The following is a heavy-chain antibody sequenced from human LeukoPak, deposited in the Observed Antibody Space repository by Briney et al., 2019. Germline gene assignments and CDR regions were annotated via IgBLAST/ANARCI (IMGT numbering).Heavy chain of an antibody. V-gene: IGHV5-51*01. Sequence: GESLKISCMGSGYSFTSYWIAWVRQMPGKGLERMGFISPADSDTRYSPSFQGQVTISADKSINTAYLQWSSLKASDTAMYYCARPAYCGSDCLAVWGQGTLVTVSS. CDR3: ARPAYCGSDCLAV. CDR1: GYSFTSYW. CDR2: ISPADSDT. D-gene: IGHD2-21*02. J-gene: IGHJ4*02.